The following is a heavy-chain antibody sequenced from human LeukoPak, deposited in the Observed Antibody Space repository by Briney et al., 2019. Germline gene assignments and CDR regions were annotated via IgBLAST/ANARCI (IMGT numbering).Heavy chain of an antibody. CDR1: GGSVSSGSYY. D-gene: IGHD4-17*01. J-gene: IGHJ6*02. CDR3: AITYGDYVWSDYGMDV. V-gene: IGHV4-61*01. Sequence: SETLSLTCTVSGGSVSSGSYYWSWIRQPPGKGLEWIGYIYYSGSTNYNPSLKSRVTISVDTSKNQFSLKLSSVTAADTAVYYCAITYGDYVWSDYGMDVWGQGTTVTVSS. CDR2: IYYSGST.